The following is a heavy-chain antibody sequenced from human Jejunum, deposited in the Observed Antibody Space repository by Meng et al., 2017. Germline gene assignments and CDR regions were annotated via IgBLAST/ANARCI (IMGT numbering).Heavy chain of an antibody. Sequence: QVQLQGSGPGLVKPAQTLALTCTVSGGSMNSAGHYWSWIRQDPGKGLEWIGYIHYSGGTYYNPSLKSRVTISVDTSKNQFSLKLNSVSAADTAVYYCARATAGNSEYFQNWGQGTLVTVSS. V-gene: IGHV4-31*03. CDR3: ARATAGNSEYFQN. J-gene: IGHJ1*01. CDR2: IHYSGGT. CDR1: GGSMNSAGHY. D-gene: IGHD4-23*01.